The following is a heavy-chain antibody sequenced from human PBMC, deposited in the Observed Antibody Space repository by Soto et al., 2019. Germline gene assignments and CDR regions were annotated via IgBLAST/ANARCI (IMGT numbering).Heavy chain of an antibody. V-gene: IGHV4-59*01. J-gene: IGHJ4*02. D-gene: IGHD3-16*01. CDR1: GGSISSYY. Sequence: PSETLSLTCTVSGGSISSYYWSWIRQPPGKGLEWIGYIYYSGSTNYNPSLKSRVTISVDTSKNQFSLKLSSVTAADTAVYYCARVGDYIWGSTISPGQHFDYWGQGTLVNVSS. CDR2: IYYSGST. CDR3: ARVGDYIWGSTISPGQHFDY.